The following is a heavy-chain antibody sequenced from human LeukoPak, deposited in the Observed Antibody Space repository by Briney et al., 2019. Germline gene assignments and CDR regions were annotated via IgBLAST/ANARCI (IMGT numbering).Heavy chain of an antibody. CDR1: GGSISTTSSF. D-gene: IGHD3-10*01. V-gene: IGHV4-39*01. CDR2: IYYSGST. Sequence: SETLSLTCAVSGGSISTTSSFWGWIRQPPGKGLEWIGRIYYSGSTFYNPSLKSRVTISVDTSKNQFSLRLSSVTAADTAVYYCARKPIFYDSGRHWYYFDYWGQGTLVTVSS. J-gene: IGHJ4*02. CDR3: ARKPIFYDSGRHWYYFDY.